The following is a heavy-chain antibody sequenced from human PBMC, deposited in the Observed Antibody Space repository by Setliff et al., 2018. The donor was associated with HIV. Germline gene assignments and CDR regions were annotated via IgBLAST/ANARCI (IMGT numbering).Heavy chain of an antibody. J-gene: IGHJ4*02. Sequence: SETLSLTCSVSGGPISSYYWSWVRQPPGKGLEWIGYIYYSGRTNYNPSLKSRVTISVDTARNQFSLKLSSVTAADTAVYYCASQPAYSTDWYPPGYFDFWGQGTLVTVSS. D-gene: IGHD6-19*01. CDR2: IYYSGRT. CDR3: ASQPAYSTDWYPPGYFDF. CDR1: GGPISSYY. V-gene: IGHV4-59*08.